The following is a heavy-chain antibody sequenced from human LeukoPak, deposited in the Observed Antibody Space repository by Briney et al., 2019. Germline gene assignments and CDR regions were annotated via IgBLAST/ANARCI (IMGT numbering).Heavy chain of an antibody. D-gene: IGHD4-23*01. CDR1: GFPFANHA. CDR2: ISGGST. J-gene: IGHJ3*02. Sequence: GGSLRLSCAASGFPFANHAMSWVRQAPGKGLEWVSSISGGSTYSADSVKGRFTISREYSNHTLYLQMNSLRADDTAMYYCAKDSEATITPLSAFDIWGQGTMVTVSS. CDR3: AKDSEATITPLSAFDI. V-gene: IGHV3-23*01.